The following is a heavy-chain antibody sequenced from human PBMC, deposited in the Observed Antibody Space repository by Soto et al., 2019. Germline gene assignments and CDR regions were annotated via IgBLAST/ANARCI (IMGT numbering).Heavy chain of an antibody. J-gene: IGHJ5*02. Sequence: QVRLVQSGAEVKKPGSSVKVSCKASGGTFSSHTISWARQVPGQGLEWMGRIIPSLGIANYAQKFQGRVTITADKSTRTAYMELSSLRSEDTAVYYCASAAYCGCDCGFDPWGQGTLVTVSS. CDR1: GGTFSSHT. CDR2: IIPSLGIA. V-gene: IGHV1-69*02. D-gene: IGHD2-21*02. CDR3: ASAAYCGCDCGFDP.